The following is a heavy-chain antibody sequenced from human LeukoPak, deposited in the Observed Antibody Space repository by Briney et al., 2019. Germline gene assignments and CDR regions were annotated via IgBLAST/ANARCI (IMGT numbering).Heavy chain of an antibody. CDR2: ISAYNGNT. J-gene: IGHJ4*02. CDR1: GYTFTSYG. CDR3: ARERGLERRGGLVYGY. Sequence: ASAKVSCKASGYTFTSYGISWVRQAPGQGLEWMGWISAYNGNTNYAQKLQGRVTMTTDTSTSTAYMELRSLRSDDTAVYYCARERGLERRGGLVYGYWGQGTLVTVSS. V-gene: IGHV1-18*01. D-gene: IGHD1-1*01.